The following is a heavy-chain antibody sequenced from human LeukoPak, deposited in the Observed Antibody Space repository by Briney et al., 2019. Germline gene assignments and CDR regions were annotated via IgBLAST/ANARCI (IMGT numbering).Heavy chain of an antibody. CDR2: ISQDGSQK. CDR3: VRSKVVAEAGKSWFDP. J-gene: IGHJ5*01. V-gene: IGHV3-7*01. Sequence: GGSLRLSCAASGFSFNKYWMNWVRQAPGKGLEWVATISQDGSQKYLADFVKGRFIISRDNGRNSLYLQMSSLRGDDTAIYYCVRSKVVAEAGKSWFDPWGQGTRVTVTS. CDR1: GFSFNKYW. D-gene: IGHD6-19*01.